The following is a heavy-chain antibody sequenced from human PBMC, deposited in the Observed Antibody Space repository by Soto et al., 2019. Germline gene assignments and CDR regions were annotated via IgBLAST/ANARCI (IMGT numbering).Heavy chain of an antibody. Sequence: QVQLVQSGAEVKKPGASVKVSCKASGYTFTSYYMHWVRQAPGQGLEWMGIINPSGGSTSYAQKFQGRVTMTRDTSTSTVYMELSSLRSEDTAVYYCARDLGIAVAGENYYYYYGMDVWGQGTTVTVSS. J-gene: IGHJ6*02. CDR1: GYTFTSYY. CDR3: ARDLGIAVAGENYYYYYGMDV. D-gene: IGHD6-19*01. V-gene: IGHV1-46*01. CDR2: INPSGGST.